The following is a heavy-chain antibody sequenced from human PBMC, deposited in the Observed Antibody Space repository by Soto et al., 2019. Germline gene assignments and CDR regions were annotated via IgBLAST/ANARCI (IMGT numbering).Heavy chain of an antibody. CDR3: ARDLYDILTGYRAGDYYYYGMDV. D-gene: IGHD3-9*01. CDR2: INPSGGST. V-gene: IGHV1-46*01. Sequence: ASVKVSCKASGYTLTSYYMHWVRQAPGQGLEWMGIINPSGGSTSYAQKFQGRVTMTRDTSTSTVYMELSSLRSEDTAVYYCARDLYDILTGYRAGDYYYYGMDVWGPGTTVTVSS. J-gene: IGHJ6*02. CDR1: GYTLTSYY.